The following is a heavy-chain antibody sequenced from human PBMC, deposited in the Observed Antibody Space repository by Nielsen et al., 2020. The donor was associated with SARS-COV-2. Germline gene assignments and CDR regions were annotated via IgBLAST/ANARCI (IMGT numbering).Heavy chain of an antibody. Sequence: GESLKISCAASGFTFSSYAMSWVRQAPGKGLEWVSAISGSGGSTYYADSVKGRFTISRDNSKNTLYLQMNSLRAEDTAVYYCARETYSSSFDYWGQGTLVTVSS. V-gene: IGHV3-23*01. CDR1: GFTFSSYA. D-gene: IGHD6-6*01. CDR2: ISGSGGST. J-gene: IGHJ4*02. CDR3: ARETYSSSFDY.